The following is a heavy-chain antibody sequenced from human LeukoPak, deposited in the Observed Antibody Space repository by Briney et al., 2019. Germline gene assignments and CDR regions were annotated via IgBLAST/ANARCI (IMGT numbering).Heavy chain of an antibody. J-gene: IGHJ4*02. D-gene: IGHD2-2*01. V-gene: IGHV3-48*01. CDR1: GFTFSSYS. CDR3: ASYLVVVPD. CDR2: ISSSSSTI. Sequence: GGSLRLSCAASGFTFSSYSMNWVRQAPGKGLEWVSYISSSSSTIYYADSVKGRFTISRDNAKNSLYPQMNSLRAEDTAVHYCASYLVVVPDWGQGTLVTVSS.